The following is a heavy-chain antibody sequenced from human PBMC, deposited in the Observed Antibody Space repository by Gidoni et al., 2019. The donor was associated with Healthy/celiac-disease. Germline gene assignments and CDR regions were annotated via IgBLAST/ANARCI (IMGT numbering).Heavy chain of an antibody. CDR1: GFPFSSYA. J-gene: IGHJ4*02. CDR2: ISGSGGST. V-gene: IGHV3-23*01. D-gene: IGHD6-19*01. Sequence: EVQLLESGGGLVPPGGSLRLSCAASGFPFSSYAMSWVRPAPGKGLEWVSAISGSGGSTYYADSVKGRFTSSRDNSKNTLYLKMNSLRAEDTAVYYCAKRGAVAGTGEDYWGQGTLVTVSS. CDR3: AKRGAVAGTGEDY.